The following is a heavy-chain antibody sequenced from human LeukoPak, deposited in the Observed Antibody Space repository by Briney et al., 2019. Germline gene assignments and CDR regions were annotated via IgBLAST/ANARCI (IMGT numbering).Heavy chain of an antibody. J-gene: IGHJ4*02. CDR1: GFTFSSYW. Sequence: GGSLRLTCAASGFTFSSYWMRWVRQAPGKGPVWVSRINSDGSSTSYADSVKGRFTISRDNAKNTLYLQMNSLRAEDTAVYYCARAGGGYSYGHQGYWGQGTLVTVSS. CDR3: ARAGGGYSYGHQGY. D-gene: IGHD5-18*01. CDR2: INSDGSST. V-gene: IGHV3-74*01.